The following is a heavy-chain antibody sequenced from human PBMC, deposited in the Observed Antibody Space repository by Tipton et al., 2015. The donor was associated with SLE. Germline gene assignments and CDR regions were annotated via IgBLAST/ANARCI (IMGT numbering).Heavy chain of an antibody. CDR3: ARDTLQEVYYGMDV. CDR1: GGSISSYY. V-gene: IGHV4-59*01. CDR2: IYYSGST. J-gene: IGHJ6*02. Sequence: TLSLTCTVSGGSISSYYWSWIRQPPGKGLEWIGYIYYSGSTNYNPSLKSRVTISVDTSKNQFSLKLSSVTAAGTAVYYCARDTLQEVYYGMDVWGQGTTVTVSS.